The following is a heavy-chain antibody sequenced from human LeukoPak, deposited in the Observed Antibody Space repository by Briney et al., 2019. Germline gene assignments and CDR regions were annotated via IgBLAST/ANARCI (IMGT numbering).Heavy chain of an antibody. V-gene: IGHV3-15*04. CDR3: TTGIRGD. J-gene: IGHJ4*02. CDR1: GFTFSNHW. CDR2: IASKTDGGTT. Sequence: GGSLRLSCAASGFTFSNHWMNWVRQAPGKGLEWVGRIASKTDGGTTDYAAPVKGRFTISRDDSKNTLFLQMNSLKTEDTAVYYCTTGIRGDCGQGTLVTVST.